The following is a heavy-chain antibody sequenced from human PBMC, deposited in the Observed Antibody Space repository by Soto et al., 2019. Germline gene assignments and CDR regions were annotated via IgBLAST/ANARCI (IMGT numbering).Heavy chain of an antibody. Sequence: PSETLSLTCTVSGGSISSGDYYWSWIRQPPGKGLEWIGYIYYSGSTYYNPSLKSRVTISVDTSKNQFSLKLSSVTAADTAVYYCARVLGYCSGGSCYSDSGWFDPWGQGTLVTVSS. CDR3: ARVLGYCSGGSCYSDSGWFDP. D-gene: IGHD2-15*01. CDR2: IYYSGST. J-gene: IGHJ5*02. CDR1: GGSISSGDYY. V-gene: IGHV4-30-4*01.